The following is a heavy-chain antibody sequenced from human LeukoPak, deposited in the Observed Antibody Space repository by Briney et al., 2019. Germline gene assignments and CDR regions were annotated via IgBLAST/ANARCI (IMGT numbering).Heavy chain of an antibody. CDR2: IYYSGST. D-gene: IGHD5-24*01. J-gene: IGHJ4*01. V-gene: IGHV4-59*01. CDR3: ARANYGMATTSFDY. CDR1: GGSISSYY. Sequence: PSETLSLTCTVSGGSISSYYWSWIRQPPGKGLEWIGYIYYSGSTNYNPSLKSRVTISVDTSKNQFSLKPSSVTAADTAVYYCARANYGMATTSFDYWGHGTLVTVSS.